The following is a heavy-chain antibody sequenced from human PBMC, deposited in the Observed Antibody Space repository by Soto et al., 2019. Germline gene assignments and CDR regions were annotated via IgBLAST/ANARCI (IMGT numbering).Heavy chain of an antibody. Sequence: SETLSLTCAVYGGSFSGYYWSWIRQPPGKGLEWIGEINHSGSTNYNPSLKSRVTISVDTSKNQFSLKLSSVTAADTAVYYCARDPHLLRYLDYWGQGTLVTVSS. V-gene: IGHV4-34*01. CDR1: GGSFSGYY. CDR2: INHSGST. CDR3: ARDPHLLRYLDY. D-gene: IGHD3-9*01. J-gene: IGHJ4*02.